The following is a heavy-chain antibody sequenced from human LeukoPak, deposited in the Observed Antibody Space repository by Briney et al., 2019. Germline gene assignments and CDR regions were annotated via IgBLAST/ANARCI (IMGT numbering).Heavy chain of an antibody. J-gene: IGHJ5*01. Sequence: SQTLSVTCAISGDSVSTNSAAWNWIRQSPSRGLEWLGRTYYRSKWYHDYAPSVQSRITINPDTSKNQFSLHLNSVTPGDTAVYYCARENRDFDSWGQGTLVTVSS. CDR2: TYYRSKWYH. CDR3: ARENRDFDS. V-gene: IGHV6-1*01. D-gene: IGHD2-21*02. CDR1: GDSVSTNSAA.